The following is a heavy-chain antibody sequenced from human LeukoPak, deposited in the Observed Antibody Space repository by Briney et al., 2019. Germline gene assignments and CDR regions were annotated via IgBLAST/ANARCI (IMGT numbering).Heavy chain of an antibody. CDR1: GYTFTSYG. J-gene: IGHJ4*02. V-gene: IGHV1-18*01. CDR3: ARDYNGYDDYRKWDY. D-gene: IGHD5-12*01. CDR2: ISAYNGNT. Sequence: ASVKVSCKASGYTFTSYGISWVRQAPGQGLEWMGWISAYNGNTNYAQKLQGRVTMTTDTSTSTAYMEVSRLRSDDTAVYYCARDYNGYDDYRKWDYWGQGTLVTVSS.